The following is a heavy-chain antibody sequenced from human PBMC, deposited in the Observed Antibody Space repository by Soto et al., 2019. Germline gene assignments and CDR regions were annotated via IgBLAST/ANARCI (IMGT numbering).Heavy chain of an antibody. J-gene: IGHJ4*02. Sequence: WETPSPTCAVPGRSTSSTNCWTWVAHPPGKGLEWIGEIYHSGSTNDNPSRKSRVTVSVDKSKSQFSLKLSSVTGADTAVYYCARDNVDSSGYYAQLEYWDQGTLVTVS. CDR2: IYHSGST. CDR3: ARDNVDSSGYYAQLEY. V-gene: IGHV4-4*02. CDR1: GRSTSSTNC. D-gene: IGHD3-22*01.